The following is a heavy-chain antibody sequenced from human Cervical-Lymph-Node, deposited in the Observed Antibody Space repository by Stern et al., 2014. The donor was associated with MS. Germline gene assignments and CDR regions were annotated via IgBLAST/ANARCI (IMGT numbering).Heavy chain of an antibody. CDR3: ARGATINDFDF. V-gene: IGHV4-31*03. Sequence: LQLQESGPGLVKPSQTVSLTCTVSGASVRSSGYYWSWIRQHTGKGLEWIGYIYYTGSTYYNPSLKSRVTISLDTSKNRFSLRLSSVTAADTAVYFCARGATINDFDFWGQGTLVTVSS. D-gene: IGHD5-12*01. CDR2: IYYTGST. CDR1: GASVRSSGYY. J-gene: IGHJ4*02.